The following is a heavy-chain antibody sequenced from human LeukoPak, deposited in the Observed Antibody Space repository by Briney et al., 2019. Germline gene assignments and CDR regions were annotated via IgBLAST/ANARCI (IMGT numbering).Heavy chain of an antibody. J-gene: IGHJ5*02. D-gene: IGHD1-7*01. V-gene: IGHV3-30*18. Sequence: GGSLRLSCADSGFTFSSYGMHWVRQAPGKGLEWVAVISYDGSNKYYADSVKGRFTISRDNSKNTLYLQMNSLRAEDTAVYYCAKDGLGWNYVGWFDPWGQGTPVTVSS. CDR2: ISYDGSNK. CDR3: AKDGLGWNYVGWFDP. CDR1: GFTFSSYG.